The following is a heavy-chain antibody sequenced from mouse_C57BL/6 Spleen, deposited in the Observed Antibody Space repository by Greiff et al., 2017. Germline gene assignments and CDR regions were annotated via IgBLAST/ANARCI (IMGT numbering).Heavy chain of an antibody. CDR1: GYAFSSSW. CDR2: LYPGDGDT. V-gene: IGHV1-82*01. CDR3: ARGDYSNYGDYAMDY. D-gene: IGHD2-5*01. J-gene: IGHJ4*01. Sequence: VQLQQSGPELVKPGASVKISCKASGYAFSSSWMNWVKQRPGKGLEWIGRLYPGDGDTNYNGKFKGKATLTADKSSSTAYMQLSSLTSEDSAVYFCARGDYSNYGDYAMDYWGQGTSVTVSS.